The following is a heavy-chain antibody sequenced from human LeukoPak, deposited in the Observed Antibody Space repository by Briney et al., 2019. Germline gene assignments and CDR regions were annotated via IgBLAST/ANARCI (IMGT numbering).Heavy chain of an antibody. V-gene: IGHV4-39*07. D-gene: IGHD3-16*02. CDR1: GGSISSSSYY. Sequence: PSETLSLTCTVSGGSISSSSYYWGWIRQPPGKGLEWIGSIYYSGSTYYNPSLKSRVTISVDTYKNQFSLKLSSVTAADTAVYYCAREDPLSYRRYYYYMDVWGKGTTVTVSS. CDR3: AREDPLSYRRYYYYMDV. J-gene: IGHJ6*03. CDR2: IYYSGST.